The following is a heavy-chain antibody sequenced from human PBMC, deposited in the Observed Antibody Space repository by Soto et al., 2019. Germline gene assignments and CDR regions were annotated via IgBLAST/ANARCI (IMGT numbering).Heavy chain of an antibody. CDR1: GFTFSSYA. V-gene: IGHV3-23*01. J-gene: IGHJ6*02. Sequence: GSLRLSCAASGFTFSSYALSWVRQAPEKGLEWVSAISGCDHTGTYYADSVKGRFTVSRDNSKDTLFLQMNSLRAEDTGIYFCSKTRPKSGTTPYLYTLDVWCQGTLLTVSS. D-gene: IGHD3-16*01. CDR3: SKTRPKSGTTPYLYTLDV. CDR2: ISGCDHTGT.